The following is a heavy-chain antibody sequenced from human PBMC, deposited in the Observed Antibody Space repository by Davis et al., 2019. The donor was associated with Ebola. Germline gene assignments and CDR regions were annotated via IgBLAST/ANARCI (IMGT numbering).Heavy chain of an antibody. CDR2: IYYSGST. V-gene: IGHV4-59*12. CDR1: GGSISSYY. Sequence: PSETLSLTCTVSGGSISSYYWSWIRQPPGKGLEWIGYIYYSGSTNYNPSLKSRVTISVDTSKNQCSLKLSSVTAADTAVYYCARAPPGGSAWPNYWGQGTLVTVSS. D-gene: IGHD6-19*01. CDR3: ARAPPGGSAWPNY. J-gene: IGHJ4*02.